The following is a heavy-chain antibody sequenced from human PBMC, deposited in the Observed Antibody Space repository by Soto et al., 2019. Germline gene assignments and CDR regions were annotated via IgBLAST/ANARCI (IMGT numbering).Heavy chain of an antibody. J-gene: IGHJ4*02. Sequence: EVQLVESGGGLVQPGGSLRLSCAASGFIFSDCWMGWVRQAPGKGLEWVANIKKDGSTQYYVGSVRGRVTISRDNAKNLLYLQMNYLRVEDTAVYYCARHGDYVFDYWGQGTLVTASS. CDR3: ARHGDYVFDY. CDR2: IKKDGSTQ. D-gene: IGHD4-17*01. CDR1: GFIFSDCW. V-gene: IGHV3-7*02.